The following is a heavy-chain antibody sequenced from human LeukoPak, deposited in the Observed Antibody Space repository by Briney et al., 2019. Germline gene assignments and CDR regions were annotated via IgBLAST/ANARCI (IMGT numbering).Heavy chain of an antibody. J-gene: IGHJ4*02. V-gene: IGHV3-7*05. CDR1: GFXFSNYW. Sequence: GGSLRLSCAASGFXFSNYWISWVRQAPGKGLKWVANIKEDGSEIYYVDSVKGRFTISRDNAKNSLYLQMSSLRAEDTAVYYCASQFWWAAVVGPALDCWGQGSLVTVSS. CDR3: ASQFWWAAVVGPALDC. D-gene: IGHD2-21*01. CDR2: IKEDGSEI.